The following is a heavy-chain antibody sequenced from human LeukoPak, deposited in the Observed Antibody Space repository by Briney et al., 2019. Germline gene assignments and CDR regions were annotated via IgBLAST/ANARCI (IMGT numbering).Heavy chain of an antibody. Sequence: SETLSLTCTVSGDSISRYYWSWIRQPAGKGLEWIGRIYNGGIITYNPSLKSRVTMSIDTSNNQFSLKLSSVTAADTALYYCAKHYMGSSYNHGLDCWGQGTLVTVSS. CDR3: AKHYMGSSYNHGLDC. V-gene: IGHV4-4*07. CDR1: GDSISRYY. CDR2: IYNGGII. J-gene: IGHJ4*02. D-gene: IGHD3-10*01.